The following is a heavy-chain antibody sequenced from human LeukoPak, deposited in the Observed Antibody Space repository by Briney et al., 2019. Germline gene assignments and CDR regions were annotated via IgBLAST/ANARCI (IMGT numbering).Heavy chain of an antibody. V-gene: IGHV4-59*01. J-gene: IGHJ4*02. CDR3: ARGISGYEALTGPPTQFDS. Sequence: SETLSLTCNFSSGSISPYFWSWIRQTPGKGLEWIGYIYYSGSTKYNPSLKGRVTISIDASKKQFSLKVTSVTPADTAVYYCARGISGYEALTGPPTQFDSWGQGILVTVSS. D-gene: IGHD3-9*01. CDR2: IYYSGST. CDR1: SGSISPYF.